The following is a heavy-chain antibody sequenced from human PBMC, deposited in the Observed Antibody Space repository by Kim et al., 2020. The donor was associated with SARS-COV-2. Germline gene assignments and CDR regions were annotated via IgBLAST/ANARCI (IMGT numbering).Heavy chain of an antibody. D-gene: IGHD3-22*01. Sequence: ALVKVSCKTSGYIFTTYYMHWVRQAPGQGLEWMGIIYPNGGRTRYAEKFQGRVSMTRDTSTSTVYMELNSLRSDDTAVYYCARGDYYDNSGYMAFWGQGTLVTV. V-gene: IGHV1-46*01. CDR2: IYPNGGRT. J-gene: IGHJ4*02. CDR1: GYIFTTYY. CDR3: ARGDYYDNSGYMAF.